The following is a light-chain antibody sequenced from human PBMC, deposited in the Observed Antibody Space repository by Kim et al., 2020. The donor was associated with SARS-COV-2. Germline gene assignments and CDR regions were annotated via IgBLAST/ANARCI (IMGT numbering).Light chain of an antibody. CDR3: QQNHKTPYT. J-gene: IGKJ2*01. CDR1: QRLSNA. Sequence: AIQLTQSPSSLSASVGDRVTIACRASQRLSNAFAWYQQRPGQAPELLIYDASTLASGVPSRFSGSGSGTDFTLTISSLQPEDFATCYCQQNHKTPYTFGQGTKLEI. V-gene: IGKV1-13*02. CDR2: DAS.